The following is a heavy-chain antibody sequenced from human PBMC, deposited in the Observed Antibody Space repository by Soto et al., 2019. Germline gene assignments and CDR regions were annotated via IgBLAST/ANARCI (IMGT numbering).Heavy chain of an antibody. CDR2: IYGGGTT. D-gene: IGHD6-6*01. V-gene: IGHV3-53*01. J-gene: IGHJ4*02. Sequence: PGGSLRLSCAASGFAVNSDYMSWVRQAPGKGLEWVSVIYGGGTTYYSDSVKGRFTISRDNSKNTVFLQMNSLRAEDTAVYYCAKGHLAYSSSPPVGYWGQGTLVTVSS. CDR1: GFAVNSDY. CDR3: AKGHLAYSSSPPVGY.